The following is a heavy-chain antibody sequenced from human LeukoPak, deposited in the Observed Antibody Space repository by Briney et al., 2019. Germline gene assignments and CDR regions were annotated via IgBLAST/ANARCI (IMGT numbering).Heavy chain of an antibody. D-gene: IGHD2-15*01. CDR1: GYSLTELS. V-gene: IGHV1-24*01. Sequence: ASVKVSCKVSGYSLTELSMHWVRQAPGKGLEWVGIFDPENGKIIYAQKLQGRVTMTEDTSTDTTYMELSSLRSEDTAVYYCAREYCSGGSCYPGVDRFDYWGQGTLVTVSS. CDR2: FDPENGKI. J-gene: IGHJ4*02. CDR3: AREYCSGGSCYPGVDRFDY.